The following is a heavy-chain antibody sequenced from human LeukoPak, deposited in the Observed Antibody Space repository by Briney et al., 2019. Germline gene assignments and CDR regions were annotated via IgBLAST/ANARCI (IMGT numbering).Heavy chain of an antibody. CDR2: ISSSGSTI. D-gene: IGHD6-13*01. CDR1: GFTFSSYE. J-gene: IGHJ4*02. Sequence: GGSLRLSCAASGFTFSSYEMNWVRQAPGKGLEWVSYISSSGSTIYYADSVKGRFTISRDNAKNSLYLQMNSLRAEDTAVYYCARDGGQQLVMEYYFDYWGQGTLVTVSS. V-gene: IGHV3-48*03. CDR3: ARDGGQQLVMEYYFDY.